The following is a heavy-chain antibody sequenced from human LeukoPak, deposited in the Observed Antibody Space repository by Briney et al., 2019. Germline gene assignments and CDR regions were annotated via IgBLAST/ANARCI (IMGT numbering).Heavy chain of an antibody. CDR1: GFTFSSYE. V-gene: IGHV3-48*03. CDR3: ARKLPGTVYFDY. Sequence: PGGSLRLSCVASGFTFSSYEMNWVRQAPGKGLEWISLISGSDGTIYYADSVKGRFTISRDNPKNSLFLQMNSLRVEDTAVYFCARKLPGTVYFDYWGQGTLVAVSS. CDR2: ISGSDGTI. D-gene: IGHD1-1*01. J-gene: IGHJ4*02.